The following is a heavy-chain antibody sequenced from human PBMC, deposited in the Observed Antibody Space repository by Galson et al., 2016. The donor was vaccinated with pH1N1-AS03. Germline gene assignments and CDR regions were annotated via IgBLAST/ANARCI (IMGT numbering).Heavy chain of an antibody. D-gene: IGHD2-15*01. CDR2: ISRESDAK. CDR1: GFTFNMYP. V-gene: IGHV3-48*01. CDR3: VRNRGSRGFHADWYFDV. J-gene: IGHJ2*01. Sequence: SLRLSCAASGFTFNMYPMDWVRRAPGKGLEWISSISRESDAKYYADSVKGRFTISRDNVETALYLQMDSLRGEDTAVYYCVRNRGSRGFHADWYFDVWGPGTVVSVSS.